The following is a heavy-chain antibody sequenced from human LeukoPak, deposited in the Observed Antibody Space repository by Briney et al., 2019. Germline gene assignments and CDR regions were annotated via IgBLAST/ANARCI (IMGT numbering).Heavy chain of an antibody. CDR1: GYTFTTYW. Sequence: GESLKICCQASGYTFTTYWIGWVRQMPGKGLECMGIIYPDDSDTTYSPSFQGQVTISADKSFSTAYLQWSSLKASDTAIYYCARLGGDTYYFGSASYPNWYFDLWGRGTLVTVSS. CDR2: IYPDDSDT. D-gene: IGHD3-10*01. V-gene: IGHV5-51*01. J-gene: IGHJ2*01. CDR3: ARLGGDTYYFGSASYPNWYFDL.